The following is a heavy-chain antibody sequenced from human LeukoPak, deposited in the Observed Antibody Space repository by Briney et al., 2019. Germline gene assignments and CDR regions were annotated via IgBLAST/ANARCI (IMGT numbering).Heavy chain of an antibody. V-gene: IGHV3-23*01. CDR1: GFAVSSNY. D-gene: IGHD1-1*01. CDR3: AKENAGRTTGFDY. Sequence: GGSLRLSCAASGFAVSSNYMSWVRQAPGKGLEWVSAISGSGAEIYYADSVQGRFTISRDNSKSTLYLQMNSLRDDDTAIYYCAKENAGRTTGFDYWGQGTLVTVSS. CDR2: ISGSGAEI. J-gene: IGHJ4*02.